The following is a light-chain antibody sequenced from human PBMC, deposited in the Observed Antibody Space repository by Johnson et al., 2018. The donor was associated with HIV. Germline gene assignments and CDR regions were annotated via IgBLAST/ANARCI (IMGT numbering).Light chain of an antibody. CDR1: SSNIGNNY. Sequence: QSVLTQPPSVSAAPGQKVTISCSGSSSNIGNNYVSWYQQLPGTAPKLLIYENNKRPSGIPDRFSGSKSGTSATLGITRLQTGDEADYYCGTWDDSLSTGGVFGAGTKV. CDR2: ENN. CDR3: GTWDDSLSTGGV. J-gene: IGLJ1*01. V-gene: IGLV1-51*02.